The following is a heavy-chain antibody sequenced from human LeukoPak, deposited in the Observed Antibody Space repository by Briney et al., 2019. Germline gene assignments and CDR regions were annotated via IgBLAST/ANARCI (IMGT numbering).Heavy chain of an antibody. CDR1: GFTFSSYS. Sequence: GGSLRLSCAASGFTFSSYSMNWVRQAPGKGLEWVSSISSSSSYIYYADSVKGRFTISRDNAKNSLYLQMNGLRAEDTALYYCAKGGILDWFDPGAREPWSPSPQ. V-gene: IGHV3-21*04. CDR2: ISSSSSYI. D-gene: IGHD2-15*01. J-gene: IGHJ5*02. CDR3: AKGGILDWFDP.